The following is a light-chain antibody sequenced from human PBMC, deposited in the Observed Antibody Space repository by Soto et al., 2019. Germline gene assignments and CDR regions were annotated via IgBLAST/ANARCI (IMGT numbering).Light chain of an antibody. CDR3: ATWDSSLNAGV. Sequence: QSVLTQPPSVSAAPGQKVTISCSGSSSNIGDNSVSWYQQFPGTAPKFLMFENDKRPSGIPDRFSGSKSGTSATLVITGLLTGDEADYYCATWDSSLNAGVFGGGTKVTVL. CDR1: SSNIGDNS. CDR2: END. J-gene: IGLJ3*02. V-gene: IGLV1-51*02.